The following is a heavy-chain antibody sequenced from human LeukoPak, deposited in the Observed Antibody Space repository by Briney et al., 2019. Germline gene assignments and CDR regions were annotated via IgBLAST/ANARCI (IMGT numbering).Heavy chain of an antibody. CDR2: IIPIFGTA. CDR1: GGTFSSYA. Sequence: ASVKVSCKASGGTFSSYAISWVRQAPGQGLEWMGGIIPIFGTANYAQKFQGRVTITADESTSTAYMDLSSLRSEDTAVYYCARGAPIAVAGNLIDYWGQGTLVTVSS. J-gene: IGHJ4*02. V-gene: IGHV1-69*13. CDR3: ARGAPIAVAGNLIDY. D-gene: IGHD6-19*01.